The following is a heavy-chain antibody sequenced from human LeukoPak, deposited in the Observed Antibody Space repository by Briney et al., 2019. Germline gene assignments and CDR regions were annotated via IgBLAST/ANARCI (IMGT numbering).Heavy chain of an antibody. Sequence: GGSLRFSCATSGFTFSSYWMHWVRQAPGKGLVWVSRIKSDGSSTSYADSVKGRFTISRDNAKNTLYLQMNSLRAEDTAVYYCTRDRGGSYDFDYWGQGTLVTVSS. CDR2: IKSDGSST. V-gene: IGHV3-74*01. CDR1: GFTFSSYW. J-gene: IGHJ4*02. CDR3: TRDRGGSYDFDY. D-gene: IGHD1-26*01.